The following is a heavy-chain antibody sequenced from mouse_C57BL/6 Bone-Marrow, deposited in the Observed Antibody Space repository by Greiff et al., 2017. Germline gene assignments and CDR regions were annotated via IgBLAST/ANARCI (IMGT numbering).Heavy chain of an antibody. CDR2: IDPETGGT. D-gene: IGHD1-1*01. CDR1: GYTFTDYE. CDR3: TRGGIYYGSPFDY. Sequence: QVHVKQSGAELVRPGASVTLSCKASGYTFTDYEMHWVKQTPVHGLEWIGAIDPETGGTAYNQKFKGKAILTADKSSSTAYMELRSLTSEDSAVFYCTRGGIYYGSPFDYWGQGPTLTVSS. J-gene: IGHJ2*01. V-gene: IGHV1-15*01.